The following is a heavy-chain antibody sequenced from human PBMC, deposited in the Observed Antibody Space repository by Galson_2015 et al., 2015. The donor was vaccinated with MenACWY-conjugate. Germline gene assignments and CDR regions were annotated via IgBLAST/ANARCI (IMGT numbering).Heavy chain of an antibody. V-gene: IGHV5-51*01. CDR3: ARHPPGGRGMDV. CDR1: GYNFITYW. Sequence: QYGAEVKKPGEPLKISCKASGYNFITYWIGWVRQVPGKGLEWVGLISPIDSKTRYSPAFEGRVTISADNSITTAYLQWNSLQASDTAMDDCARHPPGGRGMDVWGQGTTVTVSS. J-gene: IGHJ6*02. CDR2: ISPIDSKT. D-gene: IGHD1-26*01.